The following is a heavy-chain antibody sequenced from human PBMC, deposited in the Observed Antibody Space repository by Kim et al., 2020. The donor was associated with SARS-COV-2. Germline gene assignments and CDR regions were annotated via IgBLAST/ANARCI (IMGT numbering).Heavy chain of an antibody. Sequence: GGSLRLSCAASGFTFSSYGMHWVRQAPGKGLEWVAVIWYDGSNKYYADSVKGRFTISRDNSKNTLYLQMNSLRAEDTAVYYCATNGDTAMATQIYYGMDVWGQGTTVTVSS. V-gene: IGHV3-33*01. J-gene: IGHJ6*02. CDR3: ATNGDTAMATQIYYGMDV. CDR1: GFTFSSYG. D-gene: IGHD5-18*01. CDR2: IWYDGSNK.